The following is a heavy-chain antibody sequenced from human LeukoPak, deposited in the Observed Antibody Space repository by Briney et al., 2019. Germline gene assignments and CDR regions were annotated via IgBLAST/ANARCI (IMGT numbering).Heavy chain of an antibody. J-gene: IGHJ4*02. CDR3: ATSYDMGWLIGY. CDR2: IKQDGSEK. Sequence: GGSLRLSCAASGFTFGDTWMNWVRQVPGRGLEWVANIKQDGSEKFYVASVEGRFTISRDNGKSSLYLQMNSLRAEDTALYYCATSYDMGWLIGYWGQGTLVTVSS. D-gene: IGHD3/OR15-3a*01. V-gene: IGHV3-7*03. CDR1: GFTFGDTW.